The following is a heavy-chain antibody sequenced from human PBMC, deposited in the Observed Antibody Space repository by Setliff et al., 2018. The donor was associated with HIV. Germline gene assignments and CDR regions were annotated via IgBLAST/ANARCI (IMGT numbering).Heavy chain of an antibody. V-gene: IGHV4-31*03. J-gene: IGHJ6*03. CDR2: TYHNGST. CDR3: ARGGGSRAATSSYYYMDV. CDR1: GGSISIGGYY. D-gene: IGHD2-15*01. Sequence: SETLSLTCTVSGGSISIGGYYWGWIRQHPGKGLEWIGYTYHNGSTYYNPSLKSRLIISVDTSKNQFSLKLSSVTAADTAVYYCARGGGSRAATSSYYYMDVWGKGTTVTVSS.